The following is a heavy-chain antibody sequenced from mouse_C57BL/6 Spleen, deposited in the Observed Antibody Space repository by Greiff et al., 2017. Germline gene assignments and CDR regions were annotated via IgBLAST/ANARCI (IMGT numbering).Heavy chain of an antibody. CDR2: INPNNGGT. CDR1: GYTFTDYN. J-gene: IGHJ3*01. D-gene: IGHD2-4*01. Sequence: EVQLQQSGPELVKPGASVKMSCKASGYTFTDYNMHWVKQSHGKSLEWIGYINPNNGGTSYNQKFKGKATLTVNKSSSTAYMELRSLTSEDSAVYYCARGKAYDYDVRFAYWGQGTLVTVSA. CDR3: ARGKAYDYDVRFAY. V-gene: IGHV1-22*01.